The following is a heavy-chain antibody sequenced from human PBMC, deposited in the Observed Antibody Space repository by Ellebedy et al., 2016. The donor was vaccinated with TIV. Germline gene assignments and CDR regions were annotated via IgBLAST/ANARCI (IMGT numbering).Heavy chain of an antibody. CDR1: GFTFSSYS. CDR2: ISGSGGRT. D-gene: IGHD5-18*01. Sequence: GESLKISCAASGFTFSSYSISWVRQAPGKGLEWVSAISGSGGRTWYADSVRGRFTISRDNSKDTVFLQMDSLRAEETAVYYCARANTAMVRRNHMDVWGQGTTVTVSS. CDR3: ARANTAMVRRNHMDV. J-gene: IGHJ6*02. V-gene: IGHV3-23*01.